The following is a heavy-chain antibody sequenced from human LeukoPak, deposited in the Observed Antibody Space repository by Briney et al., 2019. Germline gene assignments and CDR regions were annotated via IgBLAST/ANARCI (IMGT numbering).Heavy chain of an antibody. J-gene: IGHJ2*01. V-gene: IGHV3-30*02. Sequence: GGSLRLSCAASGFTFSSYGMHWVRQAPGKGLEWVAFIRYDGSNKYYADSVKGRFTISRDNSENTLYLQMNSLGAEDTAVYYCAKSFGGYCSGGSCYPGYFDLWGRGTLVTVSS. CDR2: IRYDGSNK. CDR1: GFTFSSYG. D-gene: IGHD2-15*01. CDR3: AKSFGGYCSGGSCYPGYFDL.